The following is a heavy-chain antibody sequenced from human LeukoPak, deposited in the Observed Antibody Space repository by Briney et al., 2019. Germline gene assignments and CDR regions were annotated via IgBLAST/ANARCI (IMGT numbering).Heavy chain of an antibody. CDR1: GFTFSSYS. CDR3: ARDHSPFLRFLESHNWFDP. Sequence: PGGSLRLSCAASGFTFSSYSMNWVRQAPGKGLEWVSSISSSSSYIYYADSVKGRFTISRDNAKNSLYLQMNSLRAEDTAVYYCARDHSPFLRFLESHNWFDPWGQGTLVTVSS. J-gene: IGHJ5*02. D-gene: IGHD3-3*01. CDR2: ISSSSSYI. V-gene: IGHV3-21*01.